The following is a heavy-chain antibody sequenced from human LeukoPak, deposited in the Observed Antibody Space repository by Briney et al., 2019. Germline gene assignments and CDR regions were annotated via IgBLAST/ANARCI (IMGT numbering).Heavy chain of an antibody. V-gene: IGHV3-21*01. CDR2: ISSSSSYI. J-gene: IGHJ3*02. CDR3: ARDVGSGSPDDAFDI. D-gene: IGHD3-10*01. CDR1: GFTFSSYS. Sequence: PGGSLRLSCAASGFTFSSYSMNWVRQAPGKGLEWVSSISSSSSYIYYADSVKGRFTIPRDNAKNSLYLQMNSLRAEDTAVYYCARDVGSGSPDDAFDIWGQGTVVTVSS.